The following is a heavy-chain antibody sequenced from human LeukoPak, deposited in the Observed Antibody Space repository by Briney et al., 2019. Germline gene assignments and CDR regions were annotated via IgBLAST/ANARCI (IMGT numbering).Heavy chain of an antibody. CDR2: IYYSGST. Sequence: SETLSLTCTVSGGSISSSSYYWGWIRQPPGKGLEWIGSIYYSGSTYYNPSLKSRVTISVDTSKNQFSLKLSSVTAADTAVYYCARLPTGYPNWFDPWGQGTLVTVSS. V-gene: IGHV4-39*01. CDR3: ARLPTGYPNWFDP. J-gene: IGHJ5*02. D-gene: IGHD4-17*01. CDR1: GGSISSSSYY.